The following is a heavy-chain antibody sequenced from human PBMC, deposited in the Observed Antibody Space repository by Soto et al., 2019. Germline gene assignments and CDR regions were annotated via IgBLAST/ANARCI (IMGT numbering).Heavy chain of an antibody. D-gene: IGHD6-13*01. V-gene: IGHV2-5*02. CDR2: IYWDDDN. J-gene: IGHJ4*02. CDR1: GFSLSTTGVG. Sequence: QITLKESGPTLVKPTQTLTLTCTVSGFSLSTTGVGVGWIRQPPGKALEWLALIYWDDDNRFSPSLKSRLTITTHTSNNQVVLTRTNIAPVDTATYYCAHRKSATAGSFDYWGQGTVVTVSS. CDR3: AHRKSATAGSFDY.